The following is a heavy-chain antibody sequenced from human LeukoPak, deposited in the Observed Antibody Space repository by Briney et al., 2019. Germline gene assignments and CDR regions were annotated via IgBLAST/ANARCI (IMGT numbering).Heavy chain of an antibody. Sequence: ASVKVSCKASGYTFTSYGISWVRQAPGQGLEWMGWISAYNGNTNYAQKLQGRVTMTTDTSTSTAYMELRSLRSDDTAVYYCAREYYGSGSYYPFDYWGRGTLVTVSS. CDR1: GYTFTSYG. J-gene: IGHJ4*02. CDR3: AREYYGSGSYYPFDY. V-gene: IGHV1-18*01. D-gene: IGHD3-10*01. CDR2: ISAYNGNT.